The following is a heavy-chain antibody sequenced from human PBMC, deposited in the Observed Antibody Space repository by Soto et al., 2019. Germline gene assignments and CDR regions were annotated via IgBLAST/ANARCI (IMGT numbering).Heavy chain of an antibody. J-gene: IGHJ4*02. D-gene: IGHD2-8*01. CDR3: AHHGVLMVYAEADYFDY. Sequence: SGPTLVNPTQTLTLTCTFSGFSLSTSGVGVGWIRQPPGKALEWLALIYWNDDKRYSPSLKSRLTITKDTSKNQVVLTMTNMDPVDTATYCCAHHGVLMVYAEADYFDYWGQGTLVTVSS. CDR1: GFSLSTSGVG. CDR2: IYWNDDK. V-gene: IGHV2-5*01.